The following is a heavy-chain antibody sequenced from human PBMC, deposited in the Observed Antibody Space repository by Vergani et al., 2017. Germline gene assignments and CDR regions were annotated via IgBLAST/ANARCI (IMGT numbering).Heavy chain of an antibody. V-gene: IGHV7-4-1*02. J-gene: IGHJ4*02. CDR1: GYTFTRYA. D-gene: IGHD3-22*01. Sequence: QVQLVQSGSELKKPGASVKIYCKASGYTFTRYAINWVRQAPGQGLEWMGWINTTTGNPTYAQGFTGRFVFSLDTSVTAAYLQINSLKAEDSALYYCARVLNGYDSCGSLGNWGQGTLLTVSS. CDR2: INTTTGNP. CDR3: ARVLNGYDSCGSLGN.